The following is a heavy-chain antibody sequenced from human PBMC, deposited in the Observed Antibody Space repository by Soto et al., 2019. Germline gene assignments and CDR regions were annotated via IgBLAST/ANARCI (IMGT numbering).Heavy chain of an antibody. D-gene: IGHD5-18*01. CDR1: GGSIRSFP. Sequence: SETLSLPYSVSGGSIRSFPWSLIRQPPGMGLEWIGYIYNSGSTNYNPSLKSRATISVDTSKNQFSLTLTSVTAADTAVYYCARTLYSYGPRFDYWGQGTLVTVS. J-gene: IGHJ4*02. V-gene: IGHV4-4*09. CDR2: IYNSGST. CDR3: ARTLYSYGPRFDY.